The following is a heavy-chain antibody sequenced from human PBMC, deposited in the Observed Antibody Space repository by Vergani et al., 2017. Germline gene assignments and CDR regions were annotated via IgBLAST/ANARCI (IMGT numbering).Heavy chain of an antibody. CDR2: IDWNYGVK. D-gene: IGHD3-16*01. CDR3: VKDNDYDADGPFDL. J-gene: IGHJ2*01. V-gene: IGHV3-9*01. Sequence: EVQLLESGGGLVQPGGSLRLSCTASGFTFQAFAFHWVRQVSGRGLEWVSGIDWNYGVKNGNSFEGRFSISRDNAKKAVFLQMNNLRNEDTALYFCVKDNDYDADGPFDLWGRGTLVTVSS. CDR1: GFTFQAFA.